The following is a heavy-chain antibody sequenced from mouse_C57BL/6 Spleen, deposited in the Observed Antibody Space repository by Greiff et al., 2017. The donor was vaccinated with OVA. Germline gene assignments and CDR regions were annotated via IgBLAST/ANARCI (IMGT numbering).Heavy chain of an antibody. V-gene: IGHV1-64*01. J-gene: IGHJ4*01. D-gene: IGHD2-3*01. CDR3: ARDAAYDGYPYAMDY. Sequence: QVQLQQSGAELVKPGASVKLSCKASGYTFTSYWMHWVKQRPGQGLEWIGMIHPNSGSTNYNEKFKSKATLTVDKSSSTAYMQLSSLTSEDSAVYYCARDAAYDGYPYAMDYWGQGTSVTVSS. CDR2: IHPNSGST. CDR1: GYTFTSYW.